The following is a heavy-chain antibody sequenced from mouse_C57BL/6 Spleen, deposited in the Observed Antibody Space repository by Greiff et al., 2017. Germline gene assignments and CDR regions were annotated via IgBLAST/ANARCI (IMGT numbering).Heavy chain of an antibody. CDR1: GYAFSSSW. D-gene: IGHD2-5*01. Sequence: QVQLQQSGPELVKPGASVKISCKASGYAFSSSWMNWVKQRPGKGLEWIGRIYPGDGDTNYNGKFKGKATLTADKSSSTAYMQLSSLTSEDSAVYFCARQGGSNYGFDYWGQGTTPTVSS. J-gene: IGHJ2*01. CDR3: ARQGGSNYGFDY. V-gene: IGHV1-82*01. CDR2: IYPGDGDT.